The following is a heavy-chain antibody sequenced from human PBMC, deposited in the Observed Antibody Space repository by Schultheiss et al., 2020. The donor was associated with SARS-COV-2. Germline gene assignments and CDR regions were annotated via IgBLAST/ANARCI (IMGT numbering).Heavy chain of an antibody. D-gene: IGHD3-16*01. CDR1: GYTFTGYY. J-gene: IGHJ4*02. V-gene: IGHV1-2*02. Sequence: ASVKVSCKASGYTFTGYYIHWVRQAPGQGLEWMAWINPNSGDTDYAQKFQGRVTMTRDTSISTAYMELSRLRSDDTDVYYCARDLGTGGLSYYFDYWGQGSLVTVSS. CDR2: INPNSGDT. CDR3: ARDLGTGGLSYYFDY.